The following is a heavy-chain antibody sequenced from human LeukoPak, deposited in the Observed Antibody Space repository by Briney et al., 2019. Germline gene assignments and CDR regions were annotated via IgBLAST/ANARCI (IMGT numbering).Heavy chain of an antibody. V-gene: IGHV4-61*02. Sequence: KTSETLSLTCTVSGDSISSGSYYWSWIRQPAGKGLEWIGRIYTSGSTNYNPSLKSRVTISVDTSKNQFSLKLSSATAADTAVYYCARVHDFWSGGSYYFDYWGQGTPVTVSS. CDR1: GDSISSGSYY. J-gene: IGHJ4*02. CDR2: IYTSGST. CDR3: ARVHDFWSGGSYYFDY. D-gene: IGHD3-3*01.